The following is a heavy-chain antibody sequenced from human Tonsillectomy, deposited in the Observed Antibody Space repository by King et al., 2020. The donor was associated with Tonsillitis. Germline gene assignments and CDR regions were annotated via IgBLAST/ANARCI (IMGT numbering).Heavy chain of an antibody. CDR3: ATDGNCTTSACQGGYYYYALDV. CDR1: GGTFRNYG. D-gene: IGHD2-8*01. Sequence: QLVQSGAEVKKPGSSVKVSCKASGGTFRNYGISWVRQAPGQGLEWMGRIIPLLGRPNYAQKFQGRVTITADKSTSTAYMELSSLRSEDTALYYCATDGNCTTSACQGGYYYYALDVWGQGTTVTVSS. J-gene: IGHJ6*02. CDR2: IIPLLGRP. V-gene: IGHV1-69*09.